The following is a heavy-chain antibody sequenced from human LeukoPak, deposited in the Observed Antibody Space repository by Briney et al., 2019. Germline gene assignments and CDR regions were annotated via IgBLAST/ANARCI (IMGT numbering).Heavy chain of an antibody. CDR2: ISYDGSNK. CDR1: GFTFSSYA. Sequence: GALRLSCAASGFTFSSYAMSWVRQAPGKGLEWVAVISYDGSNKYYADSVKGRFTISRDNSKNTLYLQMNSLRAEDTAVYYCAKGLNGPWGYYYYGMDVWGQGTTVTVSS. V-gene: IGHV3-30*18. D-gene: IGHD7-27*01. CDR3: AKGLNGPWGYYYYGMDV. J-gene: IGHJ6*02.